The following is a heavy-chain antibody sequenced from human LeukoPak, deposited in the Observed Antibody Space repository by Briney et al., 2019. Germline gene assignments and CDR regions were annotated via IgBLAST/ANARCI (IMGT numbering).Heavy chain of an antibody. D-gene: IGHD3-3*01. CDR3: ARRVEEWQLDF. J-gene: IGHJ4*02. V-gene: IGHV3-7*01. CDR1: GFTFSSYW. Sequence: GGSLRLSSAASGFTFSSYWMNWVRQAPGKGLEWVANIKEDGSDKYYVDSVKGRFTISRDNAKNSLYLQMNSLRAEDTAVYYCARRVEEWQLDFWGQGTLVTVSS. CDR2: IKEDGSDK.